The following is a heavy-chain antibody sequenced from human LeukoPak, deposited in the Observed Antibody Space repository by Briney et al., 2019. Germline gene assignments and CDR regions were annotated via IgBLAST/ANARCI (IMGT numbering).Heavy chain of an antibody. CDR2: INPSGGST. Sequence: ASVKVSCKASGYTFTSYYMHWVRQAPGQGLEWMGIINPSGGSTSYAQKFQGRVTMTRGTSTSTVYMELSSLRSEDTAVYYCARDIVVVPAAYSLGMDVWGKGTTVTVSS. D-gene: IGHD2-2*01. J-gene: IGHJ6*04. V-gene: IGHV1-46*01. CDR1: GYTFTSYY. CDR3: ARDIVVVPAAYSLGMDV.